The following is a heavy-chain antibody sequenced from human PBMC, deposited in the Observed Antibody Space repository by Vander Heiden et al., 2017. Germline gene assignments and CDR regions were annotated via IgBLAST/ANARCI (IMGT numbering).Heavy chain of an antibody. D-gene: IGHD2-21*02. V-gene: IGHV4-39*01. CDR1: SISSSSYY. Sequence: SISSSSYYWGWIRQPPGKGLEWIGGSNYSGSTYYNPSLKSRVTISVDTSKNQFSLKLSSVTAADTAVYYCATHADCGGDCYSDYWGQGTLVTVSS. CDR3: ATHADCGGDCYSDY. J-gene: IGHJ4*02. CDR2: SNYSGST.